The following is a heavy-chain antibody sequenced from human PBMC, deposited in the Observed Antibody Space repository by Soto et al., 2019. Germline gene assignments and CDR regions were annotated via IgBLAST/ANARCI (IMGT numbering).Heavy chain of an antibody. V-gene: IGHV1-3*01. Sequence: QAQLVQSGAEVKKPGASVKVSCKASGYTFIHYAIHWVRQAPGQRLEWMGWINAGNGYTKYSQKFQDRVTITSDTSATTAYMELTSLRSEDTAVYYCVRGKEAGVWFDPWGQGNLVTVSS. J-gene: IGHJ5*02. CDR3: VRGKEAGVWFDP. CDR2: INAGNGYT. D-gene: IGHD1-26*01. CDR1: GYTFIHYA.